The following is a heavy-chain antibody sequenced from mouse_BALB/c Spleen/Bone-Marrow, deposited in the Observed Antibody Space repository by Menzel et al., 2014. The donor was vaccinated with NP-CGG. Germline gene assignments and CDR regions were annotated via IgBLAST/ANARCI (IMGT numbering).Heavy chain of an antibody. V-gene: IGHV3-8*02. J-gene: IGHJ4*01. Sequence: DVQLQESGPSLVKPSQTLSLTCSVTGDSTTSGYWNWIRKFPGNKLEYMGYISYSGSTYYNPSLKSRISITRDTSKNLYYLQLNSVTTKDTATYYCARSGSSGYHYYAMDYWGQGTSVTVSS. CDR1: GDSTTSGY. CDR3: ARSGSSGYHYYAMDY. D-gene: IGHD3-1*01. CDR2: ISYSGST.